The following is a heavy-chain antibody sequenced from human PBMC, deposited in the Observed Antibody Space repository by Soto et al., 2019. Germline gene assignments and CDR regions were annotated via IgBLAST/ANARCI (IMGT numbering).Heavy chain of an antibody. CDR1: GFTFRSFA. J-gene: IGHJ4*02. V-gene: IGHV3-23*01. D-gene: IGHD3-22*01. CDR3: AKDLDSTGYYDSYFEH. CDR2: ISGNGGST. Sequence: PGGSLRLSCAASGFTFRSFAMSWVRQAPGKGLEWVSAISGNGGSTYYADSVKGRFTISRDNSKNTVFLQMNSLRAEDTAVYYCAKDLDSTGYYDSYFEHWGQGTLVTVSS.